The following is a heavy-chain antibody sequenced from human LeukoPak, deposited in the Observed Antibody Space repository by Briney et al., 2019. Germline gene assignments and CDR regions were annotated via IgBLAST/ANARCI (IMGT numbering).Heavy chain of an antibody. D-gene: IGHD6-19*01. J-gene: IGHJ4*02. CDR2: IYWDDDK. CDR3: AHSPEGIAVGGFDY. Sequence: SGPRRVKPTQTLTLTCTFSGFSLSTSGEGVVWIRQPPAKALEWLAIIYWDDDKRYSPSLKSRLTITKDTSKNQVVLTMTNMDPVDTATYYCAHSPEGIAVGGFDYWGQGTLVTVSS. CDR1: GFSLSTSGEG. V-gene: IGHV2-5*02.